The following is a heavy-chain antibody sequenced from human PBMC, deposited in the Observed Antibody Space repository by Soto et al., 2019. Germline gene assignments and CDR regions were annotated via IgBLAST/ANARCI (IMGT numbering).Heavy chain of an antibody. D-gene: IGHD4-17*01. CDR1: GDSVSSNSAA. CDR2: TYYRSKWYN. CDR3: ARSTYGDYYFDY. J-gene: IGHJ4*02. Sequence: SQTLXXTCAISGDSVSSNSAAWNWIRQSPSRGLEWLGRTYYRSKWYNDYAVSVKSRITINPDTSKNQFSLQLNSVTPEVTAVYYCARSTYGDYYFDYWGQGTLVTVSS. V-gene: IGHV6-1*01.